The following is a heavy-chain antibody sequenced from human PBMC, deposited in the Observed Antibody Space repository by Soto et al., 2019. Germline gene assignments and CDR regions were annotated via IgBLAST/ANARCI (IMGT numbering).Heavy chain of an antibody. CDR1: GFTFSSYG. Sequence: SGGSLRLSCAASGFTFSSYGMHWVRQAPGKGLEWVAVISYDGSNKYYADSVKGRFTISRDNSKNTLYLQMNSLRAEDTAVYYCAKDYSNYESYYYYYGMDVWGQGTTVTVSS. CDR3: AKDYSNYESYYYYYGMDV. CDR2: ISYDGSNK. D-gene: IGHD4-4*01. J-gene: IGHJ6*02. V-gene: IGHV3-30*18.